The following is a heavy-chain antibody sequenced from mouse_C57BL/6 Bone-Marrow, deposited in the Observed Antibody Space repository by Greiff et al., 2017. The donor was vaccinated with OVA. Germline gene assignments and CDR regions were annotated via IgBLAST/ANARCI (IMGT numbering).Heavy chain of an antibody. D-gene: IGHD2-4*01. CDR3: ARGDDYDDY. Sequence: EVHLVESGGDLVKPGGSLKLSCAASGFTFSSYGMSWVRQTPDKRLEWVATISSGGSYTYYPDSVKGRFTISRDNAKNTLYLQMSSLKSEDTAMYYCARGDDYDDYWGQGTTLTVSS. J-gene: IGHJ2*01. CDR2: ISSGGSYT. CDR1: GFTFSSYG. V-gene: IGHV5-6*01.